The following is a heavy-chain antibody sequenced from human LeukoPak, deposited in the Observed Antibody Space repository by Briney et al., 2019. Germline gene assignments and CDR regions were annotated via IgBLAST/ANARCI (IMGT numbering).Heavy chain of an antibody. CDR3: ATVVGATTLFDY. V-gene: IGHV1-24*01. CDR2: FDPEDGET. D-gene: IGHD1-26*01. Sequence: ASVKVSCKVSGCTLTELSMHWVRQAPGKGLEWMGGFDPEDGETIYAQKFQGRVTMTEDTSTDTAYMELSSLRSEDTAVYYCATVVGATTLFDYWGQGTLVTVSS. CDR1: GCTLTELS. J-gene: IGHJ4*02.